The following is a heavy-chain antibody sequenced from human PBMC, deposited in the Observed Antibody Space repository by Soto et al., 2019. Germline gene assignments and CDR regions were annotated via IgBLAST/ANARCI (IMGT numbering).Heavy chain of an antibody. V-gene: IGHV3-7*01. CDR1: GFTFSSYW. J-gene: IGHJ6*02. D-gene: IGHD5-12*01. Sequence: PGGSLRLSCAASGFTFSSYWMSWVRQAPGKGLEWVANIKQDGSEKYYVDSVKGRFTISRDNAKNSLYLQMNSLRAEDTAVYYCARDHGYSGYSIVNYYYYGMDVWGQGTTVTVSS. CDR3: ARDHGYSGYSIVNYYYYGMDV. CDR2: IKQDGSEK.